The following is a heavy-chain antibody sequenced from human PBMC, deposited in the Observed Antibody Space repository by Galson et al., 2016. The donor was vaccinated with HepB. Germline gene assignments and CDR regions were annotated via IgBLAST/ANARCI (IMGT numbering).Heavy chain of an antibody. V-gene: IGHV4-39*01. D-gene: IGHD6-19*01. J-gene: IGHJ6*03. Sequence: ETLSLTCIVSGGSISSDYYWGWIRQPPGRGLEWIGSIYSSEGTYYNPSLKSRVTISVDTSKNQFSLRLNSVTAADTGVYYCATGIVVAGKYYYYYMDVWGKGTTVTVSS. CDR2: IYSSEGT. CDR3: ATGIVVAGKYYYYYMDV. CDR1: GGSISSDYY.